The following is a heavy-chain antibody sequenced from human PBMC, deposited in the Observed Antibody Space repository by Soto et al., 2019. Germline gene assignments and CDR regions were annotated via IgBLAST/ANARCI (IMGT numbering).Heavy chain of an antibody. Sequence: PGGSLRLSCAASGFTFSSYAMSWVRQAPGKGLEWVSAISGSGGSTYYADSVKGRFTISRDNSKNTLYLQMNSLRAEDTAVYYCAKGSLPEYQLLLFQHWGQGTLVTVSS. D-gene: IGHD2-2*01. V-gene: IGHV3-23*01. CDR1: GFTFSSYA. CDR2: ISGSGGST. CDR3: AKGSLPEYQLLLFQH. J-gene: IGHJ1*01.